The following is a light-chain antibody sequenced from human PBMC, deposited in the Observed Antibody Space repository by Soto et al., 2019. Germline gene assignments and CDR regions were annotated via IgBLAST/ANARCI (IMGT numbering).Light chain of an antibody. CDR1: SSDVGGYNS. CDR3: SSYTSSSTLV. CDR2: DVN. J-gene: IGLJ1*01. V-gene: IGLV2-14*03. Sequence: QSALTQPASVSGSPGQSIAISCTGTSSDVGGYNSVSWYQHHPGKAPKLMIYDVNYRPSGTSDRFSGSKSGNTASLTISGLQAEDEADYYCSSYTSSSTLVFGTGTKLTVL.